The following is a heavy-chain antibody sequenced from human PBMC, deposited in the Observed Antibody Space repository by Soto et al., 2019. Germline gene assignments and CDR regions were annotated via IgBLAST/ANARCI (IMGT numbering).Heavy chain of an antibody. CDR2: ISSSSSYI. V-gene: IGHV3-21*01. J-gene: IGHJ6*02. CDR1: GFTFSSYS. CDR3: ARVGDFWSGYYKDYYYGMDV. D-gene: IGHD3-3*01. Sequence: RLSCAASGFTFSSYSMNWVRQAPGKGLEWVSSISSSSSYIYYADSVKGRFTISRDNAKNSLYLQMNSLRAEDTAVYYCARVGDFWSGYYKDYYYGMDVWGQGTAVTVSS.